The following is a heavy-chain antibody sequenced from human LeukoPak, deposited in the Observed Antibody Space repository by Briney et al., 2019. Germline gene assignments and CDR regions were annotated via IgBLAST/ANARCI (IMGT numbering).Heavy chain of an antibody. CDR1: GFTFSSYS. D-gene: IGHD5-24*01. J-gene: IGHJ3*02. CDR2: ISSSSSYI. CDR3: ARVIRERWLLFDAFDI. Sequence: TGGSLRLSCAASGFTFSSYSMNWVRQAPGKGLEWVSSISSSSSYIYYADSVKGRFTISRDNAKNSLYLQMNSLRAEDTAVYYCARVIRERWLLFDAFDIWGQGTMVTVSS. V-gene: IGHV3-21*04.